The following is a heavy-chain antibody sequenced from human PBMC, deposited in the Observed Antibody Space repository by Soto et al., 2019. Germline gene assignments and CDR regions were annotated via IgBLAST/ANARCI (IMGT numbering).Heavy chain of an antibody. V-gene: IGHV1-2*04. D-gene: IGHD3-9*01. CDR2: INPNSGGT. J-gene: IGHJ6*02. Sequence: ASVKVSCKASGYTFTGYYMHWVRQAPGQGLEWMGWINPNSGGTNYAQKFQGWVTMTRDTSISTAYMELSRLRSDDTAVYYCAKGFDWLAAIGMDVWGQGTTVTVSS. CDR3: AKGFDWLAAIGMDV. CDR1: GYTFTGYY.